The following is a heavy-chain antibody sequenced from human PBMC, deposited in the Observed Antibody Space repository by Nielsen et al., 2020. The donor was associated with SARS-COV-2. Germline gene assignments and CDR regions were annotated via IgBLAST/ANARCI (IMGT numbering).Heavy chain of an antibody. D-gene: IGHD6-13*01. J-gene: IGHJ6*02. CDR1: GFTFSNAW. CDR2: IKAKTDGDTT. CDR3: STGGVAAVGTYYYYYGMDV. Sequence: WSLRLSCVASGFTFSNAWMTFVRQAPGTVLEWVGRIKAKTDGDTTVYAAPVQGRFTISRDDSEMTLYLQMDSLEIEDTGVYYCSTGGVAAVGTYYYYYGMDVWGQGTTVAVSS. V-gene: IGHV3-15*01.